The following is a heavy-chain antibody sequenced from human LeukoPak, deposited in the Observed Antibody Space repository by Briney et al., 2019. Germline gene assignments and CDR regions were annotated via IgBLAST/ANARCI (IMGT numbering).Heavy chain of an antibody. J-gene: IGHJ4*02. D-gene: IGHD7-27*01. V-gene: IGHV1-69*13. CDR3: VRTPPNWGFDY. CDR2: IIPIFGTA. Sequence: SVTVSCTASGGTFSSYAISWVRQAPGQGLEWMGGIIPIFGTANYAQKFQGRVTITADESTSTAYMELSSLRSEDTAIYYCVRTPPNWGFDYWGQGTLVTVSS. CDR1: GGTFSSYA.